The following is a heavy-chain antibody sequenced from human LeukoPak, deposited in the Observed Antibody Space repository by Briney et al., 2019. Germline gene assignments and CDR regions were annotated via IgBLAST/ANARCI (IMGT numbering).Heavy chain of an antibody. D-gene: IGHD2-2*02. CDR1: GFTFSSYW. Sequence: GGSLRLSCAASGFTFSSYWMSWVRQAPGKGLEWVANIKQDGSEKYYVDSVKGRFTISRDNAKNSLYLQMNSLRVEDTAVYYRARRVYCSSTSCYTLIDYWGQGTLVTVSS. J-gene: IGHJ4*02. CDR3: ARRVYCSSTSCYTLIDY. V-gene: IGHV3-7*01. CDR2: IKQDGSEK.